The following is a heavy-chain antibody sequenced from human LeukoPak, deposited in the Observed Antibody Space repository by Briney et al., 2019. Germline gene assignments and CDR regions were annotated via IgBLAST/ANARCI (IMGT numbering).Heavy chain of an antibody. CDR2: ISSSSSYI. V-gene: IGHV3-21*01. Sequence: GGSLRLSCAASGFTFSSYSMNWVRQAPGKGLEWVSSISSSSSYIYYADSVKGRFTISRDNAKNSLYLQMNSLRAEDTAVYYCARDRKDYYDSSSYLDWGQGTLVTVSS. CDR1: GFTFSSYS. D-gene: IGHD3-22*01. J-gene: IGHJ4*02. CDR3: ARDRKDYYDSSSYLD.